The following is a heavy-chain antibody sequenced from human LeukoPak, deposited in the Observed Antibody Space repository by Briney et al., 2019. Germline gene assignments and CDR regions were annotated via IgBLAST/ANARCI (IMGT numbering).Heavy chain of an antibody. CDR3: AKKSQDYYGSGSYLFDY. V-gene: IGHV3-23*01. CDR1: GFTFSSYA. Sequence: PGGSLRLSCAASGFTFSSYAMSWVRKAPGKGMEWVSAISGSGGSTYYADSVKGRFTISRDNSKNTLYLQMNSLRAEDTAVYYCAKKSQDYYGSGSYLFDYWGQGTLVTVS. CDR2: ISGSGGST. J-gene: IGHJ4*02. D-gene: IGHD3-10*01.